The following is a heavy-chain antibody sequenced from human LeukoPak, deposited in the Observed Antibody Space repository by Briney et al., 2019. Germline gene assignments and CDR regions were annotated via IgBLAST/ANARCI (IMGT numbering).Heavy chain of an antibody. CDR2: INHSGST. V-gene: IGHV4-34*01. CDR3: ARGVYCSSTSCYTPFDY. Sequence: SETLSLTCAVYGGSFSGYYWSWIRQPPGKGLEWIGEINHSGSTNYNPSLKSRVTISVDTSKNQFSLKRSSVTAADTAVYYCARGVYCSSTSCYTPFDYWGQGTLVTVSS. J-gene: IGHJ4*02. D-gene: IGHD2-2*02. CDR1: GGSFSGYY.